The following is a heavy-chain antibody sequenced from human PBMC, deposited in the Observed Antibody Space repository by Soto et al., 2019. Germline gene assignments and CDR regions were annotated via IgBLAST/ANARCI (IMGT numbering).Heavy chain of an antibody. J-gene: IGHJ6*02. V-gene: IGHV1-3*01. D-gene: IGHD2-21*02. CDR3: AIDLRDGPLYYYYYGMDV. CDR1: GYTFTSYA. CDR2: INAGNGNT. Sequence: QVQLVQSGAEVKKPGASVKVSCKASGYTFTSYAMHWVRQAPGQRLEWMGWINAGNGNTKYSQKFQGRVTITRDTSAGTAYMELSSLRSEDTAVYYCAIDLRDGPLYYYYYGMDVWGQGTTVTVSS.